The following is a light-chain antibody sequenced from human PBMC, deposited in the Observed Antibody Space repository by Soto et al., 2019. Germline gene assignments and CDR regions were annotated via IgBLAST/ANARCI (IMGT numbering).Light chain of an antibody. CDR3: QQRSNWPIT. Sequence: EIVLTQSPATLCLSPGERATLSCRASQSVSSYLAWYQQKPGQAPRLLIYDAPNRATGIPARFSGSGSGTDFTLTISSLEPEDFAVYYCQQRSNWPITFGQGTRLEI. CDR2: DAP. J-gene: IGKJ5*01. CDR1: QSVSSY. V-gene: IGKV3-11*01.